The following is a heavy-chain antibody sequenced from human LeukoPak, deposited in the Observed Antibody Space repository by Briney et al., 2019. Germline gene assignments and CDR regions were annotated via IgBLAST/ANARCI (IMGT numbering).Heavy chain of an antibody. Sequence: GGPLRLSCAASGFTFTAAWVSWVRQAPGKGLEWVGRIESKSDGGTTYYAAPVKGRFTISRDDLKNTLYLQMNSMKAEDTAVYFCTLDDVGLAPDYWGQGTLVTVSS. CDR3: TLDDVGLAPDY. CDR2: IESKSDGGTT. V-gene: IGHV3-15*04. D-gene: IGHD3-16*01. CDR1: GFTFTAAW. J-gene: IGHJ4*02.